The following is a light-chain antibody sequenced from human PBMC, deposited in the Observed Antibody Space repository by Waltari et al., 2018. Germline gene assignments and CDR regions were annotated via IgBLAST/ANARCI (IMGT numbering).Light chain of an antibody. CDR2: TNN. V-gene: IGLV1-44*01. CDR1: RSNIGSNT. CDR3: AAWDDSLNGFYV. Sequence: QSVLTQPPSASGTPGQRVTISCSGSRSNIGSNTVNWYQQLPGTAPKLLIYTNNQRPSGVPDRFSGAKSGTSASLAISGRRAEDEADYYCAAWDDSLNGFYVFGTGSKVTVL. J-gene: IGLJ1*01.